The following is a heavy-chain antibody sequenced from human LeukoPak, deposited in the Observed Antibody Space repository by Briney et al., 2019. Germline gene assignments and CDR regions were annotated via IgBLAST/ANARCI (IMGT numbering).Heavy chain of an antibody. CDR2: IFSGGTT. CDR3: AREGNYYDMDV. Sequence: PGGSLRLSCAASGFTVSSNYMSWVRQAPGKGLEWVSVIFSGGTTYYADSVKGRFTISRDNSKNTPYLQMNSLRAEDTAVYYCAREGNYYDMDVWGQGTTVTVSS. V-gene: IGHV3-53*01. J-gene: IGHJ6*02. CDR1: GFTVSSNY.